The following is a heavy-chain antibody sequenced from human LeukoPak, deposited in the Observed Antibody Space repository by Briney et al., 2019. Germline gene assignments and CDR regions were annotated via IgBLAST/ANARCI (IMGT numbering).Heavy chain of an antibody. CDR3: ARDLQDGVPTGY. J-gene: IGHJ4*02. CDR1: GFSFSSYG. CDR2: IKKDGSEK. V-gene: IGHV3-7*01. D-gene: IGHD4-17*01. Sequence: GGSLRLSCAASGFSFSSYGMHWVRQAPGKGLEWVGKIKKDGSEKYYVESLKGRFTISRDNVKNSLYLQMNSLRAEDTAVYYCARDLQDGVPTGYWGQGTLVIVS.